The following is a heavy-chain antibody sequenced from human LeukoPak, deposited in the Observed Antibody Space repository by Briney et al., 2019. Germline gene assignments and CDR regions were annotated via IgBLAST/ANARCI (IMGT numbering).Heavy chain of an antibody. J-gene: IGHJ4*02. CDR3: ARDRAAAGYSYYFDY. CDR1: GFTFSSYA. V-gene: IGHV3-30*04. Sequence: GGSLRLSCAASGFTFSSYAMHWVRQAPGKGLEWVAVISYDGRNRYYADSVKGRFTISRDNSKNTQYLQMNSLRAEDTAVYYCARDRAAAGYSYYFDYWGQGALVTVSS. CDR2: ISYDGRNR. D-gene: IGHD6-13*01.